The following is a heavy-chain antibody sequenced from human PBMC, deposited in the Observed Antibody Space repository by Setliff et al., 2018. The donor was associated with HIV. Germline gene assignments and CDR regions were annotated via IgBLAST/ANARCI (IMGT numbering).Heavy chain of an antibody. CDR2: ISTYSDSR. Sequence: ASVKVSCKASGGTFSSYAISWVRQAPGQGLEWMGWISTYSDSRTYAQNVQGRLTMTADTSTGTAYMELRSLILDDTAVYYCARDVEHMLDVWGQGTTVTVSS. V-gene: IGHV1-18*01. J-gene: IGHJ6*02. CDR1: GGTFSSYA. CDR3: ARDVEHMLDV.